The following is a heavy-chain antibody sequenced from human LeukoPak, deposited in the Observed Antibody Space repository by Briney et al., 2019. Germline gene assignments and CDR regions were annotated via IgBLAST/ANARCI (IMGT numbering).Heavy chain of an antibody. V-gene: IGHV3-30*03. J-gene: IGHJ4*02. D-gene: IGHD3-22*01. CDR1: GFTFSNYG. CDR2: MSYDGNNK. Sequence: GGSLRLSCAASGFTFSNYGMHWVRQAPGKGLEWVAVMSYDGNNKYHADSVKGRFTISRDNAKNSLYLQMNSLRAEDTAAYYCARDYYDYIGAFDYWGQGTLVTVSS. CDR3: ARDYYDYIGAFDY.